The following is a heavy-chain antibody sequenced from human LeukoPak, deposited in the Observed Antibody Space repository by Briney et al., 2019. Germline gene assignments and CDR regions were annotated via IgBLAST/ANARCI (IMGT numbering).Heavy chain of an antibody. V-gene: IGHV3-30*04. CDR2: ISPDGNNQ. CDR1: GFTFSSYP. Sequence: GGSLRPTCDASGFTFSSYPTHGVRQAPGKGLEWVTLISPDGNNQEYADSVKGRFTISRDNSKNTLYLQMTSPTTEDTALYYCATGAIPIGFFEVVRPGNYFSNYLVVWGKGTMVVVSS. J-gene: IGHJ6*03. CDR3: ATGAIPIGFFEVVRPGNYFSNYLVV. D-gene: IGHD3-3*02.